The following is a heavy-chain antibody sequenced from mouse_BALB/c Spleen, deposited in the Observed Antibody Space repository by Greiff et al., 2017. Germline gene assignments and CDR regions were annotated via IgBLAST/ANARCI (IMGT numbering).Heavy chain of an antibody. J-gene: IGHJ3*01. CDR1: GYTFTSYW. V-gene: IGHV1-69*02. CDR3: ARGGDYGPDWFAY. D-gene: IGHD1-2*01. CDR2: IDPSDSYT. Sequence: VQLQQPGAELVKPGASVKLSCKASGYTFTSYWMHWVKQRPGQGLEWIGEIDPSDSYTNYNQKFKGKATLTVDKSSSTAYMQLSSLTSEDSAVYYCARGGDYGPDWFAYWGQGTLVTVSA.